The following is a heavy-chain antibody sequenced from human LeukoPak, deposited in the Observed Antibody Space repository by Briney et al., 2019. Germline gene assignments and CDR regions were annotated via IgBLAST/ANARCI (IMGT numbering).Heavy chain of an antibody. V-gene: IGHV3-30*18. CDR2: ISYDGSNK. CDR3: AEDVMFLEDYGMDV. D-gene: IGHD3-10*02. Sequence: GGSLRLSCAASGFTFSSYGMHWVRQAPGKGLEWVAVISYDGSNKYYADSVKGRFTISRDNSKNTLYLQMNSLRAEDTAVYYCAEDVMFLEDYGMDVWGKGTTVTVSS. CDR1: GFTFSSYG. J-gene: IGHJ6*04.